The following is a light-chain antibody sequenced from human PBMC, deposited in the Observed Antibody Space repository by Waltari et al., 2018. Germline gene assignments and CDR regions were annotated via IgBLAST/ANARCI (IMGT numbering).Light chain of an antibody. CDR2: EVS. CDR3: SSYAGSNNEV. V-gene: IGLV2-8*01. Sequence: QSALTPPPSASGSPGQSVTISCPGTSSDVGGNHYVSWYQQHPGKAPKLMIYEVSKRPSGVPDRFSGSKSGNTASLTVSGLQAEDEADYYCSSYAGSNNEVFGGGTKLTVL. CDR1: SSDVGGNHY. J-gene: IGLJ2*01.